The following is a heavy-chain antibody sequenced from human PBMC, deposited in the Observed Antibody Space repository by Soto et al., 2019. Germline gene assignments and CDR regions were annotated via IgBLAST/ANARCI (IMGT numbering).Heavy chain of an antibody. V-gene: IGHV4-59*01. Sequence: SETLSLTCTVSGGSISSYYWSWIRQPPGKGLEWIGYIYYSGSTNYNPSLKSRVTISVDTSKNQFSLKLSSVTAADTAVYYCARGDGGFWGPATNVNFDYWGQGTLVTVSS. CDR3: ARGDGGFWGPATNVNFDY. D-gene: IGHD3-16*01. J-gene: IGHJ4*02. CDR1: GGSISSYY. CDR2: IYYSGST.